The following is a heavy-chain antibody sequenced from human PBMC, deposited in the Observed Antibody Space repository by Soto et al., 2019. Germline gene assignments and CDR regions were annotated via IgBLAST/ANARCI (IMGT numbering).Heavy chain of an antibody. J-gene: IGHJ6*02. CDR3: ARDLWVVPESGTYYYYGMDV. CDR2: ISYDGSNK. V-gene: IGHV3-30-3*01. Sequence: QVQLVESGGGVVQPGRSLRLSCAASGFTFSSYAMHWVRQAPGKGLEWVAVISYDGSNKYYADSVKGRFTIYRDNSKNTLYLQMNSLRAEDTAVYYCARDLWVVPESGTYYYYGMDVWGQGTTVTVSS. D-gene: IGHD2-15*01. CDR1: GFTFSSYA.